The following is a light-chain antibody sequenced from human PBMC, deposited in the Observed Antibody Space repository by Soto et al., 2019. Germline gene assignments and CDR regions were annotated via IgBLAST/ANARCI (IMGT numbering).Light chain of an antibody. V-gene: IGLV2-14*01. CDR3: SSYTSSSTLGVV. CDR1: SSDVGGYNY. J-gene: IGLJ2*01. Sequence: QSALTQPASVSGSPGQSITISCTGTSSDVGGYNYVSWYQQQTGKAPKLMIYDVSNRPSGVSNRFSGSKSGNTASLTISGLQAEDEADYYCSSYTSSSTLGVVFGGGTKVTV. CDR2: DVS.